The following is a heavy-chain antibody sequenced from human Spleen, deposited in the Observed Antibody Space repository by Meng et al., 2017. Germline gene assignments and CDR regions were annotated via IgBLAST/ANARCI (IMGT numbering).Heavy chain of an antibody. CDR1: GGSISRIDW. D-gene: IGHD2-15*01. CDR2: IYHGGDT. J-gene: IGHJ4*02. Sequence: QVELQESGPGLVKQSGTLSLTCVVSGGSISRIDWWSWVRQPPGKGLEWIGEIYHGGDTNYNPSLKSRVTIAIDKSKNQFSLKLSSVTAADTAVYYCASWIYSCSWQWGQGALVTVSS. CDR3: ASWIYSCSWQ. V-gene: IGHV4/OR15-8*02.